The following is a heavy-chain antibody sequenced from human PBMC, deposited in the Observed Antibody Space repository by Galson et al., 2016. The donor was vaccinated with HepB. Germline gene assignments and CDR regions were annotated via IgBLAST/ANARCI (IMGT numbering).Heavy chain of an antibody. J-gene: IGHJ6*02. Sequence: SLRLSCAASGFTFSGSAIHWVRQASGKGLEWVGRIRTKANSYATTYAASVQGRLTIYSEYSRNTAYLQMNSLKTEDTAVYYCTRLGGGYCSNGVCYTDYDYYYGLDVWGQGTTVTVSS. CDR3: TRLGGGYCSNGVCYTDYDYYYGLDV. CDR2: IRTKANSYAT. D-gene: IGHD2-8*01. V-gene: IGHV3-73*01. CDR1: GFTFSGSA.